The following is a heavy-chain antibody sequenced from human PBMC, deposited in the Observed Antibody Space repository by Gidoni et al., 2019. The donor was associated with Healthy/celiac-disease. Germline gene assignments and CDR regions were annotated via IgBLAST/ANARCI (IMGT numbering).Heavy chain of an antibody. CDR2: IYPGDSDT. CDR1: GYSFTSYW. J-gene: IGHJ5*02. Sequence: EVQLVQSGAEAKKPGESLKISCKGSGYSFTSYWIGWVRQMPGKGLEWMGIIYPGDSDTRYSPSFQGQVTISADKSISTAYLQWSSLKASDTAMYYCARSRPYYDFWSGYYTGVPWFDPWGQGTLVTVSS. V-gene: IGHV5-51*01. D-gene: IGHD3-3*01. CDR3: ARSRPYYDFWSGYYTGVPWFDP.